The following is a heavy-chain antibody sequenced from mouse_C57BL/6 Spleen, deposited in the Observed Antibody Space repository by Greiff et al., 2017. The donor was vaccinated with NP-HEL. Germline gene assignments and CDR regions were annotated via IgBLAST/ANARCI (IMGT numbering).Heavy chain of an antibody. Sequence: VQLQQSGAELVRPGASVQLSCTASGFNIKDDYMHWVKQRPEQGLEWIGWIDPENGDTEYASKFQGKATITADTSSNTAYLQLSSLTSEDTAVYYCTTAHYDECAYWGQGTLVTVAA. CDR3: TTAHYDECAY. CDR2: IDPENGDT. J-gene: IGHJ3*01. D-gene: IGHD2-4*01. V-gene: IGHV14-4*01. CDR1: GFNIKDDY.